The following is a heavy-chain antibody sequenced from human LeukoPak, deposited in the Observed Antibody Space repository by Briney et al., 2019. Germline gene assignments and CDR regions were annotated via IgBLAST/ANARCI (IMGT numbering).Heavy chain of an antibody. CDR2: ISAYNGNT. D-gene: IGHD3-10*01. V-gene: IGHV1-18*01. CDR1: GYTFTSYG. Sequence: ASVKVSCRASGYTFTSYGISWVRQAPGQGLEWMGWISAYNGNTNYAQKLQGRVTMTTDTSTSTAYMELRSLRSDDTAVYYCARAIGASSGDLNWFDPWGQGTLVTVSS. CDR3: ARAIGASSGDLNWFDP. J-gene: IGHJ5*02.